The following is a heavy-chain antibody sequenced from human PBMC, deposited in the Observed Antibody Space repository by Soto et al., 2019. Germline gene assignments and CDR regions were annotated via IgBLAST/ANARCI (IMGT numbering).Heavy chain of an antibody. J-gene: IGHJ4*02. CDR1: GFTFSTYS. CDR2: ISYDGSTT. D-gene: IGHD2-21*01. Sequence: GGSLRLSCAASGFTFSTYSMHWVRQAPGKGLEWVAVISYDGSTTHYADSVKGRVIISRDNSKNTLYLQMNRLRPEDTAVYYSATGLMGFQSGDQFWGQGTMVTVSS. CDR3: ATGLMGFQSGDQF. V-gene: IGHV3-30-3*01.